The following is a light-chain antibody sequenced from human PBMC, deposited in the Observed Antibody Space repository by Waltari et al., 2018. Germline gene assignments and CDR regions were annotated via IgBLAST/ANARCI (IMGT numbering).Light chain of an antibody. CDR2: GAS. V-gene: IGKV3-20*01. J-gene: IGKJ1*01. CDR3: QHYVRLPAT. Sequence: EIVLTPSPGPLSLSPGERSALSCWASQSVGRTLAWYQQKPGQAPRLLIYGASNRATGIPDRFSGSGSGTDFSLTISGLEPEDFAVYYCQHYVRLPATFGQGTKVEIK. CDR1: QSVGRT.